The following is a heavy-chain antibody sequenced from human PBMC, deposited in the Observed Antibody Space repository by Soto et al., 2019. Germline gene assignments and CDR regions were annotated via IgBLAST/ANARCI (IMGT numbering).Heavy chain of an antibody. CDR2: ISYDESHK. CDR3: AQDPPGGFVVVVAATPDF. D-gene: IGHD2-21*01. CDR1: GVTFSTYG. Sequence: QVQLVESGGGVVQPGKSLRLSCAASGVTFSTYGMHWVRQAPGKGLEWVALISYDESHKYYSHSVNGRFTISSYNSKNMVYLQMNSLKPEDTAASYFAQDPPGGFVVVVAATPDFWGQATLVTVSS. V-gene: IGHV3-30*18. J-gene: IGHJ4*02.